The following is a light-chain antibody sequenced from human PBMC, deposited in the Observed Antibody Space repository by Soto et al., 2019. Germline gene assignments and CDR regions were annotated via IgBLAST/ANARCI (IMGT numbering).Light chain of an antibody. CDR3: MQAVEVPYI. J-gene: IGKJ2*01. Sequence: DIVMTQSPLSLPVTPGESASISCRSSQSLLHSDGNIYLDWYLQKPGQSPQLLIYLVSNRASGVPDRFSGSRSGTDFTLKISRVEAEDVGVYYCMQAVEVPYIFGRGTKLDIK. V-gene: IGKV2-28*01. CDR1: QSLLHSDGNIY. CDR2: LVS.